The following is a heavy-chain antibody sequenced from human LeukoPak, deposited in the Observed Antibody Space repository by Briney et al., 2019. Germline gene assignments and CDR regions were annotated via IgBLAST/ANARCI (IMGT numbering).Heavy chain of an antibody. Sequence: PGWSLSLSCPVSGFTFSNYGMNWVRQAPGKGLDGVSYISGSSTTIYYGDSVKDRFTIPRDNAKNSLFLQKNSLRAEDTALYYCARDLTLLFCSGDNCYEGGWIDPWGQGTLVTVSS. V-gene: IGHV3-48*01. CDR2: ISGSSTTI. D-gene: IGHD2-15*01. J-gene: IGHJ5*02. CDR1: GFTFSNYG. CDR3: ARDLTLLFCSGDNCYEGGWIDP.